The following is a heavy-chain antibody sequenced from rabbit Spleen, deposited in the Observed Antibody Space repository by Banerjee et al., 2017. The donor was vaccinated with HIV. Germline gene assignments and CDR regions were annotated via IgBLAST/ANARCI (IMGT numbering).Heavy chain of an antibody. CDR1: GFSFSGSQY. J-gene: IGHJ6*01. CDR2: IYAGSSDCT. Sequence: QSLEESGGDLVKPGASLTLTCTASGFSFSGSQYICWVRQAPGKGLEWIACIYAGSSDCTDYAIWAKGRFPISKTSSTTVTLPMSSLTAADTAPYFRAGDTGSSFSTYGMDLWGPGTLVTVS. CDR3: AGDTGSSFSTYGMDL. D-gene: IGHD8-1*01. V-gene: IGHV1S40*01.